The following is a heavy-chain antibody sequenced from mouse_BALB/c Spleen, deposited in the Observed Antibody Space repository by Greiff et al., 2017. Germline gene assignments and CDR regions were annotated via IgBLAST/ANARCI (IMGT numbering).Heavy chain of an antibody. J-gene: IGHJ3*01. CDR1: GFTFSSYA. CDR3: ARDRGSFAY. CDR2: ISSGGSYT. V-gene: IGHV5-9-4*01. Sequence: VQLKESGGGLVKPGGSLKLSCAASGFTFSSYAMSWVRQSPEKRLEWVAEISSGGSYTYYPDTVTGRFTISRDNAKNTLYLEMSSLRSEDTAMYYCARDRGSFAYWGQGTLVTVSA.